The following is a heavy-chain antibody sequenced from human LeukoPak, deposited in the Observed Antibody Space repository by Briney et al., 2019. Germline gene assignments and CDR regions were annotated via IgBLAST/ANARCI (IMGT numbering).Heavy chain of an antibody. D-gene: IGHD3-10*01. CDR2: INPSGGST. J-gene: IGHJ4*02. Sequence: ASVKVSCKASGYTFTSYYMHWVRQAPGQGLEWMGIINPSGGSTSYAQKFQGRVTVTRDTSTSTVYMELSSLRSEDTAVYYCARDLLWFGELSGFDYWGQGTLVTVSS. CDR3: ARDLLWFGELSGFDY. V-gene: IGHV1-46*01. CDR1: GYTFTSYY.